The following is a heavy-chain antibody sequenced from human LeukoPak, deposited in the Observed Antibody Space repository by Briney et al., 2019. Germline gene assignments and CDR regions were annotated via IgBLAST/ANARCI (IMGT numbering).Heavy chain of an antibody. Sequence: SVKVSCKASGGTFSSYAISWVRQAPGQGLEWMGRIIPILGIANYAQKFQGRVTITADKSTSTAYMELSSLRSEDTAVYYCAKLEGPNSGYYFFESAFDIWGQGTMVTVSS. CDR1: GGTFSSYA. CDR2: IIPILGIA. J-gene: IGHJ3*02. V-gene: IGHV1-69*04. CDR3: AKLEGPNSGYYFFESAFDI. D-gene: IGHD3-22*01.